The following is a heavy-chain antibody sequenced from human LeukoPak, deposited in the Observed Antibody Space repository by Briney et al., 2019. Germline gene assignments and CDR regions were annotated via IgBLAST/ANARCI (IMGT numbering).Heavy chain of an antibody. CDR2: MHHSGST. D-gene: IGHD5-18*01. CDR3: ARHLFNEWIQTNYFDY. Sequence: PSETLSLTCTVSGDSIDSYYWSWIRQPPGKGLEWIGYMHHSGSTNYNPSLKSRVTISIDTSKTSKNQFSLKLSSVTAGDTAVYYCARHLFNEWIQTNYFDYWGQGTLVTVSS. J-gene: IGHJ4*02. CDR1: GDSIDSYY. V-gene: IGHV4-59*08.